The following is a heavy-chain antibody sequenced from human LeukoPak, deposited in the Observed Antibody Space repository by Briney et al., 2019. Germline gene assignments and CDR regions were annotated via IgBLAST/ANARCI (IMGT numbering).Heavy chain of an antibody. V-gene: IGHV3-23*01. J-gene: IGHJ4*02. CDR1: GFTFSSYA. Sequence: GGSLRLSCAASGFTFSSYAMSWVRQAPGKGLEWVSAISGSGGSTYYADSVKGRFTISRDNSKNTLYLQMNSLRAEDTAVYYCAKEAIGKGDYGLYHFDYWGQGTLVTVSS. CDR3: AKEAIGKGDYGLYHFDY. D-gene: IGHD4-17*01. CDR2: ISGSGGST.